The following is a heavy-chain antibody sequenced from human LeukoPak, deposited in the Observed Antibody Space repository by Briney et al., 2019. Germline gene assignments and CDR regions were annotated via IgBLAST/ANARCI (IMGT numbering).Heavy chain of an antibody. CDR3: ARQAGGYSSGWYQFHFDY. CDR1: GYTFTSYG. Sequence: ASVKVSCKASGYTFTSYGISWVRQAPGQGLEWMGWINNYNGNADYAQKLQGRVTVTTDTSTSTAYMELKSLRSDDTALYYCARQAGGYSSGWYQFHFDYWGQGTLVTVSS. D-gene: IGHD6-19*01. J-gene: IGHJ4*02. V-gene: IGHV1-18*04. CDR2: INNYNGNA.